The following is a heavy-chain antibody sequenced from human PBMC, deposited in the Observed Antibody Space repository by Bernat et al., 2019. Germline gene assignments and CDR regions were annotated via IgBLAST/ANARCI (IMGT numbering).Heavy chain of an antibody. CDR1: GFTFSSYS. J-gene: IGHJ6*02. CDR3: AGEGYSSSSMYYYYYGMDV. V-gene: IGHV3-21*01. CDR2: ISSSSSYI. Sequence: EVQLVESGGGLVKPGGSLRLSCAASGFTFSSYSMNWVRQAPGKGLEWVSSISSSSSYIYYADSVKGRFTISRDNAKNSLYLQMNSLRAEDTAVYYCAGEGYSSSSMYYYYYGMDVWGQGTTVTVAS. D-gene: IGHD6-6*01.